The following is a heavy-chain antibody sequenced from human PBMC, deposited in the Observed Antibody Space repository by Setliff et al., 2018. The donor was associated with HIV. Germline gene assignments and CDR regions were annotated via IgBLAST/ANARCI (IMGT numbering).Heavy chain of an antibody. Sequence: PSETLSLTCTVSGGSISSSSYYWGWIRQPPGKGLEWIGNIYYSGSTYYNPSLKSRVTISVDTSQNQFSLKLSSVTAADTAVYYCARHVVVFGVVIIVDYYMDVWGKGTTVTAP. CDR1: GGSISSSSYY. CDR3: ARHVVVFGVVIIVDYYMDV. J-gene: IGHJ6*03. D-gene: IGHD3-3*01. V-gene: IGHV4-39*01. CDR2: IYYSGST.